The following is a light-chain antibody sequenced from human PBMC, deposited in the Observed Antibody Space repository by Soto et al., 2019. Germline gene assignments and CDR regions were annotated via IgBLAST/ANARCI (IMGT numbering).Light chain of an antibody. V-gene: IGKV1-5*03. J-gene: IGKJ2*01. CDR3: QQYNSYPYN. CDR2: KAS. CDR1: QSISTW. Sequence: DIQMTQSPSTVSASVGDRVTITCRASQSISTWLAWYQQKPGKAPNLLIYKASSLQSGVPSRFSGSGSGTEFTLTISSLQPDDFATYYCQQYNSYPYNFGQGTRLEIK.